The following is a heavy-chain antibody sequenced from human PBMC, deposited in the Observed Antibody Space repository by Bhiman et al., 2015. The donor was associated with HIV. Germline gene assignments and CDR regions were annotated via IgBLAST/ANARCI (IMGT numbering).Heavy chain of an antibody. J-gene: IGHJ4*02. Sequence: EVQLVESGGGLVQSGGSLRLSCAASGFTFSSFWMNWVRQAPGRGLEWVANIKQDGSEKYYVDSVKGRFTISRDNSKNTVYLQMDSLRAEDTAVYYCAKDLVKGTVPYYFDWWGQGTLVTVSS. CDR1: GFTFSSFW. V-gene: IGHV3-7*01. CDR3: AKDLVKGTVPYYFDW. D-gene: IGHD2-21*01. CDR2: IKQDGSEK.